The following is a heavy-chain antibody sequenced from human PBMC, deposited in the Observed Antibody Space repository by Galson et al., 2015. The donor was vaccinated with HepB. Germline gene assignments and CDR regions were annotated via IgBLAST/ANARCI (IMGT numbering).Heavy chain of an antibody. V-gene: IGHV1-18*01. CDR2: ISAYNGNT. D-gene: IGHD3-9*01. CDR3: ARDYDILTGYYKERYFDY. Sequence: SVKVSCKASGYTFTSYGISWVRQAPGQGLEWMGWISAYNGNTNYAQKLQGRVTMTTDTSTSTAYMELRSLRSDDTAVYYCARDYDILTGYYKERYFDYWGQGTLVTVSS. CDR1: GYTFTSYG. J-gene: IGHJ4*02.